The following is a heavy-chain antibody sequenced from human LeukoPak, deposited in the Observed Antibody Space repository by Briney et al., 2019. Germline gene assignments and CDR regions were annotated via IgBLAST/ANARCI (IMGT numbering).Heavy chain of an antibody. Sequence: PGRSLRLSCAASGFTFDDYAMHWVRQAPGKGLEWVSGISWNSGSIGYADSVKGRFTISRDNAKNSLYLQMNSLRAEDTALYYCAKATTGQLEWPFDYWGQGTLVTVSS. J-gene: IGHJ4*02. CDR2: ISWNSGSI. CDR1: GFTFDDYA. D-gene: IGHD3-3*01. V-gene: IGHV3-9*01. CDR3: AKATTGQLEWPFDY.